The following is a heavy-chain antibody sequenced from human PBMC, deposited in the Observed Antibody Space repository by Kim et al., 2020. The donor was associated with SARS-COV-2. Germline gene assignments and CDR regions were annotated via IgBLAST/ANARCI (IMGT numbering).Heavy chain of an antibody. Sequence: GGSLRLSCAASGFTFSTYEMNWVRQAPGKGLEWVSYINAGGTTIQYADSVQGRFTISRDNAKNSLYLQMDSLRAEDTALYYCARDKGRSSALDYWGQGTL. CDR3: ARDKGRSSALDY. D-gene: IGHD6-6*01. J-gene: IGHJ4*02. CDR2: INAGGTTI. V-gene: IGHV3-48*03. CDR1: GFTFSTYE.